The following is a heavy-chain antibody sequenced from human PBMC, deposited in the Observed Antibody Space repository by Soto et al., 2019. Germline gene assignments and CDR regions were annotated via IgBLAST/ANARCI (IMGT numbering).Heavy chain of an antibody. CDR2: ISYDLSNK. Sequence: VVSLRISCAGSGFTFSSYGMYWVRQAPGKGLEWMAVISYDLSNKNYADSVKGRFTISRDNSKNTLYLQMNSLRAEDTAVYYCAKDQGRKQWLSGMDVWGQGTTVTVSS. J-gene: IGHJ6*02. CDR1: GFTFSSYG. V-gene: IGHV3-30*18. CDR3: AKDQGRKQWLSGMDV. D-gene: IGHD6-19*01.